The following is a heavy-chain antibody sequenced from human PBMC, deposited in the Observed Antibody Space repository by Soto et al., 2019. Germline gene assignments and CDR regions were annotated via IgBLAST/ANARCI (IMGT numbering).Heavy chain of an antibody. J-gene: IGHJ3*02. Sequence: PGGYLRLSCAASGFTFSDYYMSWIRQAPGKGLEWVSYISSSSSYTNYADSVKGRFTISRDNAKNSLYLQMNSLRAEDTAVYYCARDDTMIVMGDVFDIWGQGTMVIV. CDR3: ARDDTMIVMGDVFDI. D-gene: IGHD3-22*01. CDR2: ISSSSSYT. V-gene: IGHV3-11*06. CDR1: GFTFSDYY.